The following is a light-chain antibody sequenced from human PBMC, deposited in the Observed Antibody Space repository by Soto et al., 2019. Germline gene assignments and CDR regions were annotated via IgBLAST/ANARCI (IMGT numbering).Light chain of an antibody. Sequence: EIIPTQSPVTLSVSPGERANLFCRASQSVGSNLAWYQQKPGPAPRLLIYGTSSRATGIPDRFSVIGSGTEFSLTVRNLQPDDCATDDCQHYENYWTFGQGTKVDIK. J-gene: IGKJ1*01. V-gene: IGKV3D-15*01. CDR3: QHYENYWT. CDR2: GTS. CDR1: QSVGSN.